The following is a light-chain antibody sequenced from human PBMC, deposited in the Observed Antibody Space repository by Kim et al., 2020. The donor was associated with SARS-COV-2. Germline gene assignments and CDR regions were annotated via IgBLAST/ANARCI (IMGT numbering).Light chain of an antibody. CDR3: QQRSAWPLA. V-gene: IGKV3-11*01. J-gene: IGKJ4*01. CDR2: EAS. Sequence: IVLTQSPATLSLSPGERATLSCRASQSVSSYLAWYQQKAGQPPRLLIDEASNRATGIPTRFSGSGYGTDFTLTIYSLEPEDFAVYYCQQRSAWPLAFGGGTKGGYQT. CDR1: QSVSSY.